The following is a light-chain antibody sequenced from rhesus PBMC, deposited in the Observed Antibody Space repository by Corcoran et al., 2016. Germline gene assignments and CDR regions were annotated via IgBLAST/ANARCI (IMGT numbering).Light chain of an antibody. CDR3: QQSFGVPPT. CDR1: ENVNNH. CDR2: KAT. J-gene: IGKJ4*01. Sequence: DIQMTQSPSSLSASIGERVTVTCRASENVNNHLNWYQQKPGKAPKFLIYKATNLQDGVPSRFIGSGSGTDYTLTISSLQAEDVATYYCQQSFGVPPTFGGGTKVDLK. V-gene: IGKV1-74*01.